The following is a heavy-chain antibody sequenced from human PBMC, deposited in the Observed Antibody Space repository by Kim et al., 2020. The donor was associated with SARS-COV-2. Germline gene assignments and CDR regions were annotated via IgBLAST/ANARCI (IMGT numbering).Heavy chain of an antibody. CDR1: GYTFTNYF. J-gene: IGHJ6*02. Sequence: ASVKVSCKASGYTFTNYFIHWVRQAPGQGLEWMGIINPNGGNTNFAQKFQGRVTMTRDTSTSTVYMEISSLGSEDTALYFCARALCSSSTCYPTARDYYHGMDSWGQGTTVNV. D-gene: IGHD2-2*01. CDR2: INPNGGNT. CDR3: ARALCSSSTCYPTARDYYHGMDS. V-gene: IGHV1-46*01.